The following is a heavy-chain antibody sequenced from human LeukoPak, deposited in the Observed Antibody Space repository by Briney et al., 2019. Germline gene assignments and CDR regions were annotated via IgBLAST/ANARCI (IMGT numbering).Heavy chain of an antibody. CDR3: AREDGSYFQSDY. CDR2: ISSSSSYV. D-gene: IGHD1-26*01. V-gene: IGHV3-21*01. Sequence: GGSLRLSCAASGFTFSSYSMNWVRQAPGKGLEWVSSISSSSSYVYYTDSVKGRFTISRDNAKNSLYLQMNTLRAEDTAVYYCAREDGSYFQSDYWGQGTLVTVSS. CDR1: GFTFSSYS. J-gene: IGHJ4*02.